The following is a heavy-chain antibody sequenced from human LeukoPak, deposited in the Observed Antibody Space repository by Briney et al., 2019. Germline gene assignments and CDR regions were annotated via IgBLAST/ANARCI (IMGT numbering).Heavy chain of an antibody. V-gene: IGHV3-30*04. CDR3: ARDWFHAIDY. D-gene: IGHD2/OR15-2a*01. Sequence: GGSLRLSCAASGFSFTSFSIHWVRQTPDKVLEWLAVISFDGTTKYYADSVKGRFTISRDNSKNTVFLQMNSLRAEDTAVYYCARDWFHAIDYWGQGTLVTVSS. J-gene: IGHJ4*02. CDR1: GFSFTSFS. CDR2: ISFDGTTK.